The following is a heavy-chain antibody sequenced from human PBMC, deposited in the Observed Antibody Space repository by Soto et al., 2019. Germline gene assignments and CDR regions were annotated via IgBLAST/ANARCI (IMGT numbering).Heavy chain of an antibody. V-gene: IGHV3-23*01. Sequence: GSLRLSCAASGFTFSSYAMTWVRQAPGQGLEWVSVSSGSGGSTYYADSVKGRFTISRDNSKNTLYLQMNSLRAEDTAVYYCARDDSRAYYYDAFDIWGQGTMVTVSS. J-gene: IGHJ3*02. CDR2: SSGSGGST. CDR1: GFTFSSYA. CDR3: ARDDSRAYYYDAFDI. D-gene: IGHD3-22*01.